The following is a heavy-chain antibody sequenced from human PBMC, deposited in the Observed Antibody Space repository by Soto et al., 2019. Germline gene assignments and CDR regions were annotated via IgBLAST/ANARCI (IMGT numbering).Heavy chain of an antibody. CDR1: GGSISSSSYY. J-gene: IGHJ4*02. CDR2: IYYSGST. D-gene: IGHD3-9*01. Sequence: QLQLQESGPGLVKPSETLSLTCTVSGGSISSSSYYWGWIRQPPGKGLEWIGSIYYSGSTYYNPSLKSRVTISVDTSKNQFSLKLSSVTAADTAVYYCARLPARDILTGYYLGYFDYWGQGTLVTVSS. V-gene: IGHV4-39*01. CDR3: ARLPARDILTGYYLGYFDY.